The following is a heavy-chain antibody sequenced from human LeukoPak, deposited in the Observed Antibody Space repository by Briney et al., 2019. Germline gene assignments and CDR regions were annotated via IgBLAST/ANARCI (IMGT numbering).Heavy chain of an antibody. CDR2: INPNSGGT. D-gene: IGHD2-2*02. CDR1: GYTFTSYG. CDR3: ARDLNTPFDY. V-gene: IGHV1-2*02. J-gene: IGHJ4*02. Sequence: ASVKVSCKASGYTFTSYGISWVRQAPGQGLEWMGWINPNSGGTNYAQKFQGRVTMTRDTSISTAYMELSRLRSDDTAVYYCARDLNTPFDYWGQGTLVTVSS.